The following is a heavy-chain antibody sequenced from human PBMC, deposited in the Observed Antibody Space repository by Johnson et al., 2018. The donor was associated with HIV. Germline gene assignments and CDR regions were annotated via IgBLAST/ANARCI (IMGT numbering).Heavy chain of an antibody. CDR3: AKDWSRTVGATLGPGAFDI. Sequence: QVLLVESGGGVVQPGGSLRLSCSASGFTFSSYAMHWVRHAPGKGLEWVAVISYDGSNKYYADSVKGRFTISRDNSKNTLYLKMNSLRAEDTAVYYGAKDWSRTVGATLGPGAFDIWGQGTMVTVSS. CDR1: GFTFSSYA. J-gene: IGHJ3*02. D-gene: IGHD1-26*01. V-gene: IGHV3-30*04. CDR2: ISYDGSNK.